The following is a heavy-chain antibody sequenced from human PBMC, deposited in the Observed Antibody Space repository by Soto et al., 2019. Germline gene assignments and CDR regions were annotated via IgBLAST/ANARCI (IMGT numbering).Heavy chain of an antibody. CDR3: VRDSHGDY. CDR2: IDHDGPT. Sequence: EVQLVESVGGQVQPGGSLRLSCAGSGFTFSNYWMHWVRQAPGKGLEWVSRIDHDGPTDYADSVRGRFTISRDNAENTLYLQMNSLRPEDTAVYYCVRDSHGDYWGQGTLVTVSS. J-gene: IGHJ4*02. CDR1: GFTFSNYW. V-gene: IGHV3-74*01.